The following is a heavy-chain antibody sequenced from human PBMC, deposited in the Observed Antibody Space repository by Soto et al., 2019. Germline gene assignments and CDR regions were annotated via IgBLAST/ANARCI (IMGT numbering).Heavy chain of an antibody. Sequence: SETLSLTCTVSGGSISSSSYYWGWIRQPPGKGLEWIGSIYYSGSTYYNPSLESRVTISVDTSKNQFSLKLSSVTAADQAVYYCARYILCFGVGQPYYYYNGMAVWGKGPTVTVPS. CDR3: ARYILCFGVGQPYYYYNGMAV. V-gene: IGHV4-39*01. J-gene: IGHJ6*04. CDR2: IYYSGST. D-gene: IGHD3-10*01. CDR1: GGSISSSSYY.